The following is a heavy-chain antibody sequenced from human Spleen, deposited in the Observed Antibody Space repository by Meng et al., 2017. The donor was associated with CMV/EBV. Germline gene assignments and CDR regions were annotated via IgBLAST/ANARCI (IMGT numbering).Heavy chain of an antibody. D-gene: IGHD3-10*01. V-gene: IGHV4-61*01. CDR2: IDYSGSA. CDR3: ARLPYPSYGSGTYRVSFDV. CDR1: GASVNTDNFC. J-gene: IGHJ3*01. Sequence: SETLSLTCTVSGASVNTDNFCWSWIRQPPGKPLECIGYIDYSGSANYNPSFNSRVTMSVDTSKNQFSLRLTSVTAADTAAYYCARLPYPSYGSGTYRVSFDVWGRGTVVTVSS.